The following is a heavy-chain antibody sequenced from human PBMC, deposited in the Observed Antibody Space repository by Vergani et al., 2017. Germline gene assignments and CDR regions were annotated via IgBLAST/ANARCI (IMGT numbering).Heavy chain of an antibody. D-gene: IGHD6-25*01. Sequence: EVHLLESGGGLVQSGGSLRLSCAASGFTFSNSAVSWVRQAPGRGLAWVSSISGPGLSTYYADSVKGRFIFSRDNSKNPLYLQMNSLRAEDTAVYYCAREQVLIGNSPATGAFDIWGQGTMVTVSS. CDR2: ISGPGLST. CDR1: GFTFSNSA. J-gene: IGHJ3*02. V-gene: IGHV3-23*01. CDR3: AREQVLIGNSPATGAFDI.